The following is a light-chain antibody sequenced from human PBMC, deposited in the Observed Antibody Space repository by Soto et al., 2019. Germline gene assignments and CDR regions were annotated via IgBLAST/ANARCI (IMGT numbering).Light chain of an antibody. V-gene: IGLV2-23*01. CDR3: CSYAGSSSVV. J-gene: IGLJ2*01. CDR1: SSDVGSYNL. CDR2: EGS. Sequence: QSVLTQPASVSGSPGQSINLSCTGTSSDVGSYNLVSWYQQHPGKAPKLIIYEGSKRPSGVSNRCSGSKSSNTASLTISGLQAEDEADYYCCSYAGSSSVVFGGGTKLTVL.